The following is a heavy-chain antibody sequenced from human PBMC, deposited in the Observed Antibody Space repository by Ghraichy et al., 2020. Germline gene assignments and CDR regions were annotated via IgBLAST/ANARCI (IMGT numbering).Heavy chain of an antibody. CDR1: GYTFTSYD. Sequence: ASVKVSCKASGYTFTSYDINWVRQATGQGLEWMGWMNPNSGNTGYAQKFQGRVTMTRNTSISTAYMELSSLRSEDTAVYYCARFRADSSGWYGLYYYYYYGMDVWGQGTTVTVSS. J-gene: IGHJ6*02. CDR2: MNPNSGNT. V-gene: IGHV1-8*01. D-gene: IGHD6-19*01. CDR3: ARFRADSSGWYGLYYYYYYGMDV.